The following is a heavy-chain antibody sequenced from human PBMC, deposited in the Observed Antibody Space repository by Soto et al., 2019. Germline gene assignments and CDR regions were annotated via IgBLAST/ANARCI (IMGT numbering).Heavy chain of an antibody. J-gene: IGHJ4*02. CDR3: AKTQEMGAPYFDY. V-gene: IGHV3-23*01. CDR1: GFTFSSYA. CDR2: ISGSGGRT. Sequence: GGSLRLSCAASGFTFSSYAMSWVRQAPRQGLEWVSAISGSGGRTYYADSVKGRFSISRDNSRNTLYLQMNSLRAEDTGVYYGAKTQEMGAPYFDYWGKGTLVTVAS.